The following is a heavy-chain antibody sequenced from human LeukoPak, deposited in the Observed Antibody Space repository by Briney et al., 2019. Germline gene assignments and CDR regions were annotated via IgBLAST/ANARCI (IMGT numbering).Heavy chain of an antibody. J-gene: IGHJ3*02. CDR3: ARKAGDAFDI. CDR1: GFTFSSYG. CDR2: IRYDGSNK. Sequence: QSGGSLRPSCAASGFTFSSYGMHWVRQAPGKGLEWVAFIRYDGSNKYYADSVKGRFTISRDNSKNTLYLQMNSLRAEDTAVYYCARKAGDAFDIWGQGTMVTVSS. V-gene: IGHV3-30*02. D-gene: IGHD6-25*01.